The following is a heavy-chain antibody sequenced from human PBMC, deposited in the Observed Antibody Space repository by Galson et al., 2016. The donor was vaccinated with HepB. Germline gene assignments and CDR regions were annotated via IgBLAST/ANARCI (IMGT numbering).Heavy chain of an antibody. Sequence: SLRLSCAASGFTFSTSAMSLVRQAPGQGLEWVSAISSTSHSTYYADSVKGRFTISRDNAKNTLLLQMDSLKIDDTAVYYCAKGWSGPDSWGQGTLVTVSS. D-gene: IGHD3-3*01. CDR1: GFTFSTSA. J-gene: IGHJ4*02. CDR2: ISSTSHST. CDR3: AKGWSGPDS. V-gene: IGHV3-23*01.